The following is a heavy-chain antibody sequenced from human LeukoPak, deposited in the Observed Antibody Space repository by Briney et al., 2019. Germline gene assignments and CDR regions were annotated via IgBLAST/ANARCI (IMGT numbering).Heavy chain of an antibody. D-gene: IGHD2-21*01. J-gene: IGHJ4*02. CDR2: LSYSGST. Sequence: SETLSLTCTVSGGSISSSNSYWGWIRQPPGKGLEWIGTLSYSGSTYYSPSLKSRITISVDTSKSQFSLRLSSVTAADTALYYCARHIQGANVCDYWGQGTLVTVPS. V-gene: IGHV4-39*01. CDR1: GGSISSSNSY. CDR3: ARHIQGANVCDY.